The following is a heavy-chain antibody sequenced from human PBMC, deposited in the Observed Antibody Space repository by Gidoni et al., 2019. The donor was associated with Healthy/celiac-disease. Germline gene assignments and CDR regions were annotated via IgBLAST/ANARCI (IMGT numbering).Heavy chain of an antibody. J-gene: IGHJ2*01. V-gene: IGHV3-43*01. CDR2: ISWDGGST. CDR3: AKDFEVLGRGYFDL. Sequence: EVQLVESGGVVVQPGGSLRLSCAASGFTFDDYTMHWVRQAPGKGLEWVSLISWDGGSTYYADSVKGRFTISRDNSKNSLYLQMNSLRTEDTALYYCAKDFEVLGRGYFDLWGRGTLVTVSS. CDR1: GFTFDDYT. D-gene: IGHD3-9*01.